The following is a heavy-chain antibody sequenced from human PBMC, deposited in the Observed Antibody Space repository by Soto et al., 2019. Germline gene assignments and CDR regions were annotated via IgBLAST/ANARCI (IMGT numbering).Heavy chain of an antibody. Sequence: QVQLQESGPGLVKPSQTLSLTCTVSGGSISSGDYYWSWIRQPPGKGLEWIGYIYYSGSTYYNPSLKSRGTISVDTSKNQFSLKLSSVTAADTAVYYCARGRPQRWHYFDYWGQGTLVTVSS. J-gene: IGHJ4*02. V-gene: IGHV4-30-4*01. CDR1: GGSISSGDYY. CDR3: ARGRPQRWHYFDY. CDR2: IYYSGST.